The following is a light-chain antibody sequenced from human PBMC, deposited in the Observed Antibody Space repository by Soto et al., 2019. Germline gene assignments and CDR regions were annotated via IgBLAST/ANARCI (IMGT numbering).Light chain of an antibody. J-gene: IGLJ2*01. Sequence: QSVLTQPPSVSGAPGQRVTISCTGSNSNIGAGYDVHWYQQLPGTAPKLLIFANNKRPSGVPDRFSGSKSDTSASLAITGLQAEDEADYYCQSYDSRLSGSVVFGGGTQLTVL. CDR3: QSYDSRLSGSVV. V-gene: IGLV1-40*01. CDR2: ANN. CDR1: NSNIGAGYD.